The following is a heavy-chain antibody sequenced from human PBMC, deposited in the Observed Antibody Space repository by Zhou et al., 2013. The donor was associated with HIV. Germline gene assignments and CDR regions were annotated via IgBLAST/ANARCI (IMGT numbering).Heavy chain of an antibody. CDR2: IIPMFGRA. Sequence: QVQLVQSGAEVKKPGSSVNVSCKASGGTFSSYAISWVRQAPGQGLEWMGGIIPMFGRANYEQKFQGRVTITTDESTSTAYMELSSLRSEDTAVYYCAREAYCGGDCYSGFQHWGQGTLVTVSS. J-gene: IGHJ1*01. V-gene: IGHV1-69*05. D-gene: IGHD2-21*01. CDR3: AREAYCGGDCYSGFQH. CDR1: GGTFSSYA.